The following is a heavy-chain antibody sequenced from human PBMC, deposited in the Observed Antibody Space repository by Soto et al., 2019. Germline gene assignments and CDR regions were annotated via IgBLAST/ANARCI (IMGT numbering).Heavy chain of an antibody. CDR2: ISGRGSTT. CDR1: GFTFSSYG. J-gene: IGHJ4*02. Sequence: DVQLLESGGGLVQPGGSLRLSCATSGFTFSSYGLSWVRQAPGKGLEWVSSISGRGSTTFYAESVKGRFTISRDNSKSTLYLQMNSRRDEDAALYYCAKADYDFWSGYSAPGYWGQGTLVTVSS. V-gene: IGHV3-23*01. CDR3: AKADYDFWSGYSAPGY. D-gene: IGHD3-3*01.